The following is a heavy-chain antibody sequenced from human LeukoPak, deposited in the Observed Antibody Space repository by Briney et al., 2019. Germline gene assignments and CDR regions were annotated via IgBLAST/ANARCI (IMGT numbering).Heavy chain of an antibody. Sequence: GGSLRLSCAASGFDFSAFGMNWVRQAPGKGLEWVAVISYDGSQKYYADSVKRRFTISRDNSKNSLYLQMNSLRAEDTGVYYCVRADFDSSGYPFFDFWGQGTLVIVSS. V-gene: IGHV3-30*03. D-gene: IGHD3-22*01. CDR1: GFDFSAFG. J-gene: IGHJ4*02. CDR3: VRADFDSSGYPFFDF. CDR2: ISYDGSQK.